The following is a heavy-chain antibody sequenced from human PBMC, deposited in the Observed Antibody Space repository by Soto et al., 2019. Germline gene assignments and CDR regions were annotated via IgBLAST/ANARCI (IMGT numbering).Heavy chain of an antibody. Sequence: ASVKVSCKASGYTFSNYGVSWVREAPGQGLEWMGWISGYNGNTNYAQNFQGRVTMTADPSARTAYMDLRSLRSDDTAVYFRARKSSSSSWFDPWGQGTLVTVSS. J-gene: IGHJ5*02. D-gene: IGHD6-6*01. CDR2: ISGYNGNT. CDR3: ARKSSSSSWFDP. CDR1: GYTFSNYG. V-gene: IGHV1-18*01.